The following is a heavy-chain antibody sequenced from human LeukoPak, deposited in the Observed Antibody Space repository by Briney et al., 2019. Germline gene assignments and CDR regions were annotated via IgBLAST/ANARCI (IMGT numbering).Heavy chain of an antibody. Sequence: PSETLSLTCSVSDYSITTGYFWVWIRQPPGKGPEWIGNIHYSGTTYYNPSLNSRVAISVDTSKNHFSLNLSSVTAADTAIYYCSRDGAVSGYSFDYWGQGILVTVSS. D-gene: IGHD3-22*01. J-gene: IGHJ4*02. V-gene: IGHV4-38-2*02. CDR1: DYSITTGYF. CDR3: SRDGAVSGYSFDY. CDR2: IHYSGTT.